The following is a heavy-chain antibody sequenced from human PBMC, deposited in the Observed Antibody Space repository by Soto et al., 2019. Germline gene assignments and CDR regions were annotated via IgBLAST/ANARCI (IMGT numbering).Heavy chain of an antibody. CDR1: GGSFSGYY. CDR3: ARGKRITMVRGVTSYGMDV. Sequence: LSLTCAVYGGSFSGYYWSWIRQPPGKGLEWIGEINHSGSTNYNPSLKSRVTISVDTSKKQFSLKLSCVTAADTAAYYCARGKRITMVRGVTSYGMDVWGQGTTVTVSS. J-gene: IGHJ6*02. V-gene: IGHV4-34*01. D-gene: IGHD3-10*01. CDR2: INHSGST.